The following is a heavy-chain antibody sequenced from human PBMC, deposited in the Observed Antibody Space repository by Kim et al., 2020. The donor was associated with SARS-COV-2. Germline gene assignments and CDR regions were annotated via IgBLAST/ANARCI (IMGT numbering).Heavy chain of an antibody. Sequence: SETLSLTCTVSGGSISSYYWSWIRQPPEKGLEWIGYIYYSGSTNYNPSLKSRVTISVDTSKNQFSLKLSSVTAADTAVYYCARDRQGNDFWSGYYWGMDVWGQGTTVTVSS. CDR2: IYYSGST. CDR1: GGSISSYY. J-gene: IGHJ6*02. D-gene: IGHD3-3*01. CDR3: ARDRQGNDFWSGYYWGMDV. V-gene: IGHV4-59*01.